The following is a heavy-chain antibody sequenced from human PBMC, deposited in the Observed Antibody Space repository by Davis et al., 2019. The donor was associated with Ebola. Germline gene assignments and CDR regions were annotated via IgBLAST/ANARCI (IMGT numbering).Heavy chain of an antibody. CDR3: ARGVGTGAWFDP. D-gene: IGHD3-10*01. CDR1: SGSFSGYY. V-gene: IGHV4-34*01. Sequence: SETLSLTCAVYSGSFSGYYWSWIRQPPGKGLEWIGEINHSGSTNDNPSLKSRVTISVDTSKNQFSRKLSSVTSADTTVYYCARGVGTGAWFDPWGQGTVVTVSS. J-gene: IGHJ5*02. CDR2: INHSGST.